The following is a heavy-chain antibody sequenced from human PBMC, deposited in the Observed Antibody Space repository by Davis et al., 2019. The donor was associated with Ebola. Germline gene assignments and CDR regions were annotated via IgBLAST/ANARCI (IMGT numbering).Heavy chain of an antibody. CDR2: ISWNSGSI. V-gene: IGHV3-20*04. Sequence: PGGSLRLSCAASGFTFSSYWMSWVRQAPGKGLEWVSGISWNSGSIGYADSVKGRFTISRDNAKNSLYLQMNSLRAEDTAVYYCARSPSDTKRGATDRFDYWGQGTPVTVSS. CDR3: ARSPSDTKRGATDRFDY. D-gene: IGHD2-8*01. J-gene: IGHJ4*02. CDR1: GFTFSSYW.